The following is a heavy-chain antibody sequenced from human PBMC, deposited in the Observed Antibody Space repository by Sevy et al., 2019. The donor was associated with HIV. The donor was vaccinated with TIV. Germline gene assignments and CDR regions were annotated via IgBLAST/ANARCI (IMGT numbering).Heavy chain of an antibody. D-gene: IGHD3-22*01. Sequence: ASVKVSCKASGGTFSSYAISWVRQAPGQGLEWMGGIIPIFGTANYAQKFQGRVTITADESTSTAYMELSCLRSEDTAVYYCARAYYDSSGYYSIFDYWGQGTLVTVSS. CDR2: IIPIFGTA. CDR3: ARAYYDSSGYYSIFDY. J-gene: IGHJ4*02. CDR1: GGTFSSYA. V-gene: IGHV1-69*13.